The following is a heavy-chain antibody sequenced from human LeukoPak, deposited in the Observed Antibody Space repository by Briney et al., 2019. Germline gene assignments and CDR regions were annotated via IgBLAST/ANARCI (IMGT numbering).Heavy chain of an antibody. J-gene: IGHJ4*02. CDR3: ARVISSSWYDY. CDR1: GGSISSYY. Sequence: SETLSLTCTVSGGSISSYYWSWIRQPPGKGLEWIGYIYYSGSTNYNPSLKSRVTISVDTSKNQFSLKLSSVTAADTAVYYCARVISSSWYDYWGQGALVIVSS. CDR2: IYYSGST. V-gene: IGHV4-59*12. D-gene: IGHD6-13*01.